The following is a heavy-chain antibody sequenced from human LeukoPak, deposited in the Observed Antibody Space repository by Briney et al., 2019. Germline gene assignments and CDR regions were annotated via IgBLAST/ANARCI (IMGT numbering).Heavy chain of an antibody. D-gene: IGHD6-6*01. V-gene: IGHV3-23*01. J-gene: IGHJ4*02. CDR1: GFMFSRYA. Sequence: GGSLRLSCAASGFMFSRYAMIWVRQTPGEGLEWVSAITETGAGTYYADSVKGRFTISRDNSKNTLYLQMNSLRAEDTAVYYCAKVLVYSSSSSPGAFDYWGQGTLVTVSS. CDR2: ITETGAGT. CDR3: AKVLVYSSSSSPGAFDY.